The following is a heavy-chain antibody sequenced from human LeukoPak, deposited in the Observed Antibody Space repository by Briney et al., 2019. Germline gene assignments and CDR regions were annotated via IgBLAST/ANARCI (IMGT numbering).Heavy chain of an antibody. J-gene: IGHJ4*02. CDR2: ISYDGSNK. Sequence: PGGSLRLSCAASGFTFSSYGMHWVRQAPGKGLEWVAVISYDGSNKYYADSVKGRFTISRDNSKNTLSLQMSSLRAEDTAVYYCVKDRGLLPAKYFDYWGQGTLVTVSS. V-gene: IGHV3-30*18. D-gene: IGHD3-10*01. CDR3: VKDRGLLPAKYFDY. CDR1: GFTFSSYG.